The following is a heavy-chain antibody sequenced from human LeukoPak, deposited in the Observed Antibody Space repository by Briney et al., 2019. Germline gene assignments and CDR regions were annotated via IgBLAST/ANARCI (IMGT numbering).Heavy chain of an antibody. CDR1: GGSISSHY. J-gene: IGHJ6*03. D-gene: IGHD3/OR15-3a*01. CDR3: ARVDWLTYYYYYMDV. CDR2: IYYSGST. Sequence: PSETLSLTCTVSGGSISSHYWSWIRQPPGKGLEWIGYIYYSGSTNYNPSLKSRVTISVDTSKNQFSLKLSSVTAADTAVYYCARVDWLTYYYYYMDVWGKGTTVTVSS. V-gene: IGHV4-59*11.